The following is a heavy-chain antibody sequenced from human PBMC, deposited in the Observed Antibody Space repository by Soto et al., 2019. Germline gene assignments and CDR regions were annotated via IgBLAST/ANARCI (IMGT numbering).Heavy chain of an antibody. CDR1: GDSVSSNTAA. Sequence: SQTLSLTCAISGDSVSSNTAAWNWIRQSPSRGLEWLGRTYFRSRWYNDYAISVKSRITINPDTPKNQFSLLLNSVTPEDTAVYYCARVSFDHFVHWFDPWGQGTLVTVSS. CDR3: ARVSFDHFVHWFDP. D-gene: IGHD3-9*01. CDR2: TYFRSRWYN. J-gene: IGHJ5*02. V-gene: IGHV6-1*01.